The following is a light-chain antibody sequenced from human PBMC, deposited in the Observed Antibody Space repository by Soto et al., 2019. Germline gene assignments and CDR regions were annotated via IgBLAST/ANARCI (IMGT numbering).Light chain of an antibody. CDR3: QQYGSSSIT. J-gene: IGKJ5*01. CDR2: GAS. Sequence: EIVLTQSPATLSLSPGERATLSCMASQSISSYLAWYQQKPGQAPSLLIYGASNRATGIPDRFSGSGSGTDFTLTISRLEPEDFAVYYCQQYGSSSITFGQGTRLEI. V-gene: IGKV3-20*01. CDR1: QSISSY.